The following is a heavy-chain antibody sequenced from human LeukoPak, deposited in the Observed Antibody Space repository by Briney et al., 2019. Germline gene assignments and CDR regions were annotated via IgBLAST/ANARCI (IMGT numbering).Heavy chain of an antibody. V-gene: IGHV4-61*01. CDR2: IYYSGST. D-gene: IGHD2-8*01. J-gene: IGHJ4*02. CDR1: GGSVSSGRFY. CDR3: AREWSAFDY. Sequence: PSETLSLTCSVSGGSVSSGRFYWTWIRQPPGKGLEWIGYIYYSGSTNYNPSLNSRVSISVDTSKNQFSLTMTSVTAADTAVYYCAREWSAFDYWGQGILVTVSS.